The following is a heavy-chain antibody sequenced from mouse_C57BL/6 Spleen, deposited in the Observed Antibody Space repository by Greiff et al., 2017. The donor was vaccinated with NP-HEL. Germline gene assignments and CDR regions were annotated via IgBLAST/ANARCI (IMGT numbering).Heavy chain of an antibody. CDR2: INPSNGGT. J-gene: IGHJ2*01. CDR3: ATNKLLRRGSYFDY. D-gene: IGHD1-1*01. Sequence: VQLQQSGTELVKPGASVKLSCKASGYTFTSYWMHWVKQRPGQGLEWIGNINPSNGGTNYNEKFKSKATLTVDKSSSTAYMQLSSLTSADSAVYYCATNKLLRRGSYFDYWGQGTTLTVSS. CDR1: GYTFTSYW. V-gene: IGHV1-53*01.